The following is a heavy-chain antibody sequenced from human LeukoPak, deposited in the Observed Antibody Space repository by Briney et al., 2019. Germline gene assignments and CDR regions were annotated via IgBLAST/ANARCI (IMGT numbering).Heavy chain of an antibody. CDR1: GGSISSYY. CDR3: ARGLGSYPYYFDY. V-gene: IGHV4-59*01. Sequence: SETLSLTCTVSGGSISSYYWSWLRLPPGKGPEWIGSIPYSGSTNYNPSLKSRVTISIDTSKNHFSLKVTSVTAADTAVYYCARGLGSYPYYFDYWGQGTLVTVSS. D-gene: IGHD1-26*01. J-gene: IGHJ4*02. CDR2: IPYSGST.